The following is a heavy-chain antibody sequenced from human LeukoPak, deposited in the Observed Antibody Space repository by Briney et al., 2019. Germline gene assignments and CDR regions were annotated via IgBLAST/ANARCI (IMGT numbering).Heavy chain of an antibody. V-gene: IGHV4-39*01. D-gene: IGHD6-13*01. CDR2: IYYSGST. J-gene: IGHJ5*01. CDR1: GGSTSSSSYY. CDR3: ARIALGAAGDNWIDP. Sequence: PSETLSLTPTLPGGSTSSSSYYWGWTRPPPGKGLEWIGSIYYSGSTYYNPSLKSRVTISVDTSKSEFSLKLGSLADADTAVYYCARIALGAAGDNWIDPWGQGTLVSVSS.